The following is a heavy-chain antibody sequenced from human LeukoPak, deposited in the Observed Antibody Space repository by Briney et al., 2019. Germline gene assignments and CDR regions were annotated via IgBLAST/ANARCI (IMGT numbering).Heavy chain of an antibody. J-gene: IGHJ1*01. V-gene: IGHV3-30-3*01. CDR1: GFTFSTSA. CDR2: ISFDGSNK. D-gene: IGHD3-22*01. CDR3: AKDLVDTSGYYYVGYFQH. Sequence: PGGSLRLSCAASGFTFSTSAMHWVRQAPGKGLEWVAVISFDGSNKYYTDAVKGRFTISRDNSKNTLSLQMNSLRAEDTAVYYCAKDLVDTSGYYYVGYFQHWGQGTLVTVSS.